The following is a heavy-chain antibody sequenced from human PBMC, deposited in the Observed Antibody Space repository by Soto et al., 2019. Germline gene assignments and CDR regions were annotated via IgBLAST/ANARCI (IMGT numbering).Heavy chain of an antibody. CDR2: IKQDGSEQ. V-gene: IGHV3-7*05. CDR1: GYSFSSYW. D-gene: IGHD2-15*01. Sequence: EVRLVESGRVLVQPGGSLRLSCVASGYSFSSYWMTWVRRAPGLGLEWVANIKQDGSEQYYGCSVGGRFTIFKDNANVALFLHINSLTGEATALYFCAIGSNRRYAAFFDFWGQGTRVTVS. CDR3: AIGSNRRYAAFFDF. J-gene: IGHJ4*01.